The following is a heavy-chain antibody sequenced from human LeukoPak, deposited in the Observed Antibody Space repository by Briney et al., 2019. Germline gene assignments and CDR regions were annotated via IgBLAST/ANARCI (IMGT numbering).Heavy chain of an antibody. CDR1: GFTFSSYA. D-gene: IGHD3-10*01. CDR2: ISGNGGYT. V-gene: IGHV3-23*01. J-gene: IGHJ6*03. CDR3: AKGDFYGSGRDYYYYMDV. Sequence: PGGSLRLSCAASGFTFSSYAMSWVRQAPGKGLEWVSAISGNGGYTYYADSIKGRFTISRDNSKNTLYLQMNSLRAEDTAVYYCAKGDFYGSGRDYYYYMDVWGKGTTVTISS.